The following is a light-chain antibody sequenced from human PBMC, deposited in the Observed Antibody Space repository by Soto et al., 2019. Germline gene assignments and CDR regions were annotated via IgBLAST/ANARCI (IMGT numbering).Light chain of an antibody. Sequence: DIQMTQSPPSLSAFVGGRVTITCRASQSINRWLAWYQQKPGKAPKLLITDASSLESGVPSRFSRRGSRRKFTLPISGLEAYESATYYFQQYNRYLYTFGQGTKVDIK. V-gene: IGKV1-5*01. CDR3: QQYNRYLYT. J-gene: IGKJ2*01. CDR1: QSINRW. CDR2: DAS.